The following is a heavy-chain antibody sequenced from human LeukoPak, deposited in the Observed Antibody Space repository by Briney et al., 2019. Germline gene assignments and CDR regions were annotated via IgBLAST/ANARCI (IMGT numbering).Heavy chain of an antibody. CDR1: GFTFTTYT. Sequence: PGGSLRLSCAASGFTFTTYTMNWVREAPRKGLEWVSSISSSSTYIYYADSVNGLFIISRENTKNSLYLQMNSLRAEDTAVYYCASRYEVLTGMLADYYYAMDVWGQGTTVTVSS. V-gene: IGHV3-21*01. CDR3: ASRYEVLTGMLADYYYAMDV. J-gene: IGHJ6*02. D-gene: IGHD3-9*01. CDR2: ISSSSTYI.